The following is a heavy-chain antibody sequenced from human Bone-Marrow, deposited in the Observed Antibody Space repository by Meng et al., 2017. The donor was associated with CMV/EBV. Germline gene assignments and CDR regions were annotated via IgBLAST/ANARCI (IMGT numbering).Heavy chain of an antibody. Sequence: ASVKVSCKASGYTFTSYGISWVRQATGQGLEWMGWMNPNSGNTGYAQKFQGRVTMTRNTSISTAYMELSSLRSEDTAVYYCARGGRVVPAARVIRGYYGMDVWGQGTTVTVSS. V-gene: IGHV1-8*02. CDR1: GYTFTSYG. CDR2: MNPNSGNT. CDR3: ARGGRVVPAARVIRGYYGMDV. D-gene: IGHD2-2*01. J-gene: IGHJ6*02.